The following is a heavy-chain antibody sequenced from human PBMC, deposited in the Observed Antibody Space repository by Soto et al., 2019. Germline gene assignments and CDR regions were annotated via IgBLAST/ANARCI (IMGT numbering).Heavy chain of an antibody. J-gene: IGHJ4*02. D-gene: IGHD2-2*01. CDR1: GGTFSSYT. CDR2: IIPILGIA. V-gene: IGHV1-69*08. Sequence: QVQLVQSGAEVKKPGSSVKVSCKASGGTFSSYTISWVRQAPGQGLEWMGRIIPILGIANYAQKFQGRVTITADKSTSTAYMELSSLRSEDTAVYYCARDRVPATAALAGTTADYWGQGTLVTVSS. CDR3: ARDRVPATAALAGTTADY.